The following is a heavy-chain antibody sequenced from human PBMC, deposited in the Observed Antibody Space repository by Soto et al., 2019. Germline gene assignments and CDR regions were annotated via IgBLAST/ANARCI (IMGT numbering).Heavy chain of an antibody. CDR1: GFTFSDYY. Sequence: GGSLRLSCAASGFTFSDYYMSWIRQAPGKGPVWVSRINSDGSSTSYADSVKGRFTISRDNAKNTLYLQMNSLRAEDTAVYYCARPMYSSSSGGMDVWGQGTTVTVSS. J-gene: IGHJ6*02. D-gene: IGHD6-6*01. V-gene: IGHV3-74*01. CDR2: INSDGSST. CDR3: ARPMYSSSSGGMDV.